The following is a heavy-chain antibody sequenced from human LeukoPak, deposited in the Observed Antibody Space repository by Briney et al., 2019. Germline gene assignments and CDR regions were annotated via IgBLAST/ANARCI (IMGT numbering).Heavy chain of an antibody. V-gene: IGHV4-34*01. CDR3: AIPYGSGSYYIPY. J-gene: IGHJ4*02. D-gene: IGHD3-10*01. CDR2: INHSGST. CDR1: GGSFSGYY. Sequence: SETLSLTCAVYGGSFSGYYWSWIRQPPGKGLEWIGEINHSGSTNYNPSLKSRVTISVDTSKNQFSLKLSSVTAADTAVYYCAIPYGSGSYYIPYWGQGTLVTVSP.